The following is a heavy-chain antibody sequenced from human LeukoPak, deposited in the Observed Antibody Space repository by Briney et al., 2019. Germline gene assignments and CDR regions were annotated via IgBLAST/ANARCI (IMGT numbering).Heavy chain of an antibody. V-gene: IGHV1-24*01. CDR1: GYTLTELS. CDR2: FDPEDGET. D-gene: IGHD3-16*01. CDR3: GRGGDLKGELDY. Sequence: ASVKVSCKVSGYTLTELSMHWVRLAPGKGLEWMGGFDPEDGETIYAQKFQGRVTITADKSTSTAYMELSSLTYGHPAVYYCGRGGDLKGELDYWGQGTLVTASS. J-gene: IGHJ4*02.